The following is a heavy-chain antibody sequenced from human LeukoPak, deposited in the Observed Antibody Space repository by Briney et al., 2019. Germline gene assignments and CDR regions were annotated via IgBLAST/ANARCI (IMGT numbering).Heavy chain of an antibody. CDR3: VSKEWLAPFDY. CDR1: GGSFSGYY. J-gene: IGHJ4*02. D-gene: IGHD6-19*01. Sequence: SETLSLTCAVYGGSFSGYYWSWIRQPPGKGLEWIGEINHSGSTNYNPSLKSRVTISVDTSKNQFSLKLSSVTAADTAVYYCVSKEWLAPFDYWGQGTLVTVSS. V-gene: IGHV4-34*01. CDR2: INHSGST.